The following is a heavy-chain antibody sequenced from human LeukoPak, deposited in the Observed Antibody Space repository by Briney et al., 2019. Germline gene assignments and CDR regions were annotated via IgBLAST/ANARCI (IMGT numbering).Heavy chain of an antibody. CDR2: IGTSGSSI. Sequence: GGSLRLSCAASGFTFSSYEMIWVRQAPGKGLEWVSYIGTSGSSIYYADSVKGRFTISRDNANNSLYLQMNSLRDEDTAVYYCAKDEEMETGVWYFDYWGQGTLVTGSS. CDR3: AKDEEMETGVWYFDY. D-gene: IGHD7-27*01. J-gene: IGHJ4*02. CDR1: GFTFSSYE. V-gene: IGHV3-48*03.